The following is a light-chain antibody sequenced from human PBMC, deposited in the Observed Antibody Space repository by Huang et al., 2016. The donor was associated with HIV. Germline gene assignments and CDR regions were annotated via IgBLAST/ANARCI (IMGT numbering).Light chain of an antibody. CDR2: GAS. CDR3: QQSFNTPPYT. Sequence: DIQMTQSPSSLSASVGDRVTITCRASQTIITYFNWSQQKPGKAPKLLIYGASSLHSGVPSRFSGSGSGTDFTLTISSLQPDDFATYYCQQSFNTPPYTFGQGTKLEIK. CDR1: QTIITY. V-gene: IGKV1-39*01. J-gene: IGKJ2*01.